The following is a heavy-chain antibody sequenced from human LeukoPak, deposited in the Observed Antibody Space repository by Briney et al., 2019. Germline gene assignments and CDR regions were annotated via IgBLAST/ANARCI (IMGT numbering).Heavy chain of an antibody. CDR3: ARVARYCSGGSCCFSGMDV. D-gene: IGHD2-15*01. V-gene: IGHV4-34*01. CDR1: GGSFSGYY. Sequence: SETLSLTCAVYGGSFSGYYWSWIRQPPGKGLEWIGEINHSGSTNYNPSLKSRVTISVDTSKNQFPLKLSSVTAADTAVYYCARVARYCSGGSCCFSGMDVWGKGTTVTVSS. J-gene: IGHJ6*04. CDR2: INHSGST.